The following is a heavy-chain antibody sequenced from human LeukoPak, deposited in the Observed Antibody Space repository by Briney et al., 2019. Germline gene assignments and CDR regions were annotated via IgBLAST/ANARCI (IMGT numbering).Heavy chain of an antibody. V-gene: IGHV4-59*01. CDR3: ASRYGSGSYGFDY. J-gene: IGHJ4*02. Sequence: SETLSLTCAVSGGSISSYYWSWIRQPPGKGLEWIGYIYYSGSTNYNPSLKSRVTISVDTSKNQFSLKLSSVTAADTAVYYCASRYGSGSYGFDYWGQGTLVTVSP. CDR1: GGSISSYY. CDR2: IYYSGST. D-gene: IGHD3-10*01.